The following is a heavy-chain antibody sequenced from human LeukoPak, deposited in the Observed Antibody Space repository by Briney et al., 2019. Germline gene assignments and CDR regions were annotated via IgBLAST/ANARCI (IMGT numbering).Heavy chain of an antibody. Sequence: ASVKVSCKASGYTFTSYGVSWVRQAPGQGLGWMGWISAYNGNTNYAQKLQGRVTMTTDTSTSTAYMELRSLRSDDTAVYYCARLTYYGSESAHPKYYFDYWGQGTLVTVSS. J-gene: IGHJ4*02. CDR2: ISAYNGNT. V-gene: IGHV1-18*04. CDR3: ARLTYYGSESAHPKYYFDY. D-gene: IGHD3-10*01. CDR1: GYTFTSYG.